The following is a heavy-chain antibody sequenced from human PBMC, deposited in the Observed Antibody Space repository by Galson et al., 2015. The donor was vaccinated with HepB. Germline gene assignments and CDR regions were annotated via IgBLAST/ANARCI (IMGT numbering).Heavy chain of an antibody. Sequence: SLRLSCAASGFTFSDYYMSWIRQAPGKGLEWVSYISGSSDNTIYADSVKGRFTVSRDNAKNSLYLQMNSLRAEDTAVYYCARVGSIAAAGTVDYWGQGILVTVSS. CDR3: ARVGSIAAAGTVDY. J-gene: IGHJ4*02. CDR1: GFTFSDYY. D-gene: IGHD6-13*01. V-gene: IGHV3-11*06. CDR2: ISGSSDNT.